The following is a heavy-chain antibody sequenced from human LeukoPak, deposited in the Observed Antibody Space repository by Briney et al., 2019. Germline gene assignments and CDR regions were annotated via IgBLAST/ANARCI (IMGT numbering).Heavy chain of an antibody. CDR3: ARGPKTEISSSGWYNY. V-gene: IGHV1-18*01. J-gene: IGHJ4*02. Sequence: ASVKVSCKASGYTFNYYGISWVRQAPGQGLEWMGWISAYTGITNYAQRLQGRVTMTTDTSTSTAYMELRSLRSDDTAVYYCARGPKTEISSSGWYNYWGQGTLVTVSS. D-gene: IGHD6-19*01. CDR1: GYTFNYYG. CDR2: ISAYTGIT.